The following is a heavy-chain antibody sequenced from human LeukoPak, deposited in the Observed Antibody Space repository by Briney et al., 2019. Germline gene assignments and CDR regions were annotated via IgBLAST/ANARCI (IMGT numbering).Heavy chain of an antibody. CDR1: GFTFGSYA. V-gene: IGHV3-23*01. Sequence: GGSLRLSCAASGFTFGSYAMSWVRQAPGKGLEWVSAISGSGGSTYYADSVKGRFTISRDNSKNTLYLHMNSLRAEDTAIYYCAKDALRLCSSTSCYLWGQGTLVTVSS. D-gene: IGHD2-2*01. J-gene: IGHJ4*02. CDR2: ISGSGGST. CDR3: AKDALRLCSSTSCYL.